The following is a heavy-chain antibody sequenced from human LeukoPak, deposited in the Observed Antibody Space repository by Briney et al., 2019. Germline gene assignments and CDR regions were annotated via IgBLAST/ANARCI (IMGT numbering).Heavy chain of an antibody. D-gene: IGHD1-1*01. CDR1: GGSVSSGSYY. CDR3: ARDTQYDHVNDY. CDR2: IYYSGST. J-gene: IGHJ4*02. Sequence: SETLSLTCTVSGGSVSSGSYYWSRIRQPPGKGLEWIGYIYYSGSTNYNPSLKSRVTISVDTSKNQFSLKLSSVTAADTAVYHCARDTQYDHVNDYWGQGTLVTVSS. V-gene: IGHV4-61*01.